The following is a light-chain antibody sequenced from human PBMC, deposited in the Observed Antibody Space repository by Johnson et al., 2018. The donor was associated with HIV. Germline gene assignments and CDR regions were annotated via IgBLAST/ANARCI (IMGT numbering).Light chain of an antibody. V-gene: IGLV1-51*02. CDR1: TSNIGNNY. Sequence: QSVLTQPPSVSAAPGQKVTISCSGSTSNIGNNYVSWYQQLPGTAPKLLIYEKNKRPSGIPDRFSASKSGTSATLVITGLQTGDEADYYCGTWDSSLSAHFVLGTVTMVPVVGE. J-gene: IGLJ5*01. CDR2: EKN. CDR3: GTWDSSLSAHFVLGTVTMVPV.